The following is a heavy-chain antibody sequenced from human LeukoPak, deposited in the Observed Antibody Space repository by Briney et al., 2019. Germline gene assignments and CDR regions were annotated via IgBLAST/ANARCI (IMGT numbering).Heavy chain of an antibody. D-gene: IGHD1-1*01. J-gene: IGHJ4*02. CDR3: ARDTKN. Sequence: SETLSLTCTVSGGSLSSGRYYWTWIRQPAGKGLEWIGRISTSGSTNYNPSLKSRVTISIDTSKNQFSLNLNSVTAADTAVYYCARDTKNWGQGTLVTVSS. CDR1: GGSLSSGRYY. V-gene: IGHV4-61*02. CDR2: ISTSGST.